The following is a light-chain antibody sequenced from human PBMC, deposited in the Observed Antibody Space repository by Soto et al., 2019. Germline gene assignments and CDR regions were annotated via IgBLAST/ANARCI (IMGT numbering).Light chain of an antibody. CDR2: EVN. J-gene: IGLJ2*01. CDR1: SSDVGGYNY. V-gene: IGLV2-14*01. CDR3: SSHTTSGTLI. Sequence: QSALTQPASVSGSPGQSITISCTGTSSDVGGYNYVSWYQQHPGKAPKLMIYEVNNRPSGVSNRFSGSKSGNTASLTISGLQAEDEAYYDCSSHTTSGTLIFGGGTKVTVL.